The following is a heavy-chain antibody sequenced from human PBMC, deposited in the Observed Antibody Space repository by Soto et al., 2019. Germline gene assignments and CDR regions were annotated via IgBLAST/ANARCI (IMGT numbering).Heavy chain of an antibody. J-gene: IGHJ6*02. CDR2: INPKSGGT. CDR3: ARGDSTYCSDGGCSFFYNHDLDV. V-gene: IGHV1-2*04. Sequence: ASVKVSCKASGYSFTDYHIHWVRQAPGQGLEWLGRINPKSGGTSTAQKFQGWVTMTTDTSISTASMELTRLTSDDTAIYYCARGDSTYCSDGGCSFFYNHDLDVWG. D-gene: IGHD2-8*01. CDR1: GYSFTDYH.